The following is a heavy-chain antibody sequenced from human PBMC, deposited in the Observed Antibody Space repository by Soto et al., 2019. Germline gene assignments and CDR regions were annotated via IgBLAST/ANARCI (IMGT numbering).Heavy chain of an antibody. CDR2: ISGSGGST. J-gene: IGHJ4*02. CDR3: AKSLTNYYEPGNYFDY. Sequence: PGVSLRLPCAASGFTFSSYAMSRVRQAPGKGQEWVSAISGSGGSTYYADSVKGRFTISRDNSKNTLYLQMNSLRAEDTAVYYCAKSLTNYYEPGNYFDYCGQGTLVTVSS. V-gene: IGHV3-23*01. CDR1: GFTFSSYA. D-gene: IGHD3-16*01.